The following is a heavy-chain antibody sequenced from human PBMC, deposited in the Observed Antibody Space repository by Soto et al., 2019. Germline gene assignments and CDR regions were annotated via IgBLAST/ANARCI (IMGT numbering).Heavy chain of an antibody. CDR2: IDRNGET. CDR1: GDSIRSSDFN. Sequence: QLRLQESGPGLVKPSGTLSLTCTVSGDSIRSSDFNWGWIRQPPGKGLEWIGTIDRNGETFSNPPLHSRVNMSVDTSRNQFSVHLTYVTAADTAVYFCAGQTRGPLRHFGWLSPVDSWGQGTLVTVSS. D-gene: IGHD3-9*01. V-gene: IGHV4-39*01. CDR3: AGQTRGPLRHFGWLSPVDS. J-gene: IGHJ5*02.